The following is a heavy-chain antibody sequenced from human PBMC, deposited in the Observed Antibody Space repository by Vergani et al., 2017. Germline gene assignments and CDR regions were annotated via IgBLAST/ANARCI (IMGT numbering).Heavy chain of an antibody. V-gene: IGHV5-10-1*01. D-gene: IGHD4-17*01. CDR2: IDPSDSYT. CDR1: GYSFTSYW. CDR3: ARVATVKAFDI. Sequence: QLVESGGGLVQPGESLRISCKGSGYSFTSYWISWVRQMPGKGLEWMGRIDPSDSYTNYSPSFQGHVTISADKSISTAYLQWSSLKASDTAMYYCARVATVKAFDIWGQGTMVTVSS. J-gene: IGHJ3*02.